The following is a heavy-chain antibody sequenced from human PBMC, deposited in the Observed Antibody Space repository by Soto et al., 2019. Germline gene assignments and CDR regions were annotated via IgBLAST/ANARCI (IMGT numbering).Heavy chain of an antibody. J-gene: IGHJ4*02. D-gene: IGHD2-8*02. V-gene: IGHV3-30*03. CDR1: GFTVSTYG. CDR3: TGEVASGY. CDR2: ISRDGGTK. Sequence: QVQLVESGGGVVQPGRSLRLSCAVSGFTVSTYGMHWVRPAPGKGLEWVAVISRDGGTKYYADSVKGRFTISRDNSRNTLFLEMNSLRGDDMAVYYCTGEVASGYWGQGTLVTVSS.